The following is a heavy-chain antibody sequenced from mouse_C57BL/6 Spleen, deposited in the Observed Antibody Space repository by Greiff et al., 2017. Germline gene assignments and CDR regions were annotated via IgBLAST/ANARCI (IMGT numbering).Heavy chain of an antibody. Sequence: EVQLQESGEGLVKPGGSLKLSCAASGFTFSSYAMSWVRQTPEKRLEWVAYISSGGDYIYYADTVKGRFTISRDNARNTLYLQMSSLKSEDTAMYYCTRGGGYYYAMDYWGQGTSVTVSS. J-gene: IGHJ4*01. CDR3: TRGGGYYYAMDY. CDR1: GFTFSSYA. CDR2: ISSGGDYI. V-gene: IGHV5-9-1*02.